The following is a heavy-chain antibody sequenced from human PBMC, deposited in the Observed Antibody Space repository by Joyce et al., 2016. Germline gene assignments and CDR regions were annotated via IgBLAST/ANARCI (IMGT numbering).Heavy chain of an antibody. CDR2: ISYDGTRK. D-gene: IGHD3-22*01. CDR3: ARDRATSGFFTYHFDN. CDR1: GFPFSRYA. Sequence: QVQLVESGGGAVQPGRSLTLSCAVSGFPFSRYAMHWVREAPGKGLEWVAAISYDGTRKYYADSVKDRFTSSRDKSENTLSLEMNSLRTEDTSVYYCARDRATSGFFTYHFDNWGQGSLVSVSS. J-gene: IGHJ4*02. V-gene: IGHV3-30-3*01.